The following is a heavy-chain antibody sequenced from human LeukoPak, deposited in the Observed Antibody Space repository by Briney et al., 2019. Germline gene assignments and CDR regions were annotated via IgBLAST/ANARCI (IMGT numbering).Heavy chain of an antibody. CDR3: ATGEVPAAIWRYYYGMDV. J-gene: IGHJ6*02. CDR1: GCTLTELS. CDR2: FYPEDGET. Sequence: ASVKVSCKVSGCTLTELSMHWVRQAPGKGLEWMGGFYPEDGETIYAQKFQGRVTMTEDTSTDTAYMELSSLRSEDTAVHYCATGEVPAAIWRYYYGMDVWGQGTTVTVSS. D-gene: IGHD2-2*01. V-gene: IGHV1-24*01.